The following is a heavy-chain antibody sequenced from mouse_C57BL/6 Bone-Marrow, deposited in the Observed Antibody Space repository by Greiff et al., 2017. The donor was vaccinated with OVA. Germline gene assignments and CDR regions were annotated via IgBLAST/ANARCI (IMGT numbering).Heavy chain of an antibody. Sequence: EVKLMESGGGLVKPGGSLKLSCAASGFTFSDYGMHWVRQAPEKGLEWVAYISSGSSTIYYADTVKGRFTISRDNAKNTLCLQMTSLRSEDTAMYYCARPLYDYAFYWYFDVCGTGTTVTVSS. V-gene: IGHV5-17*01. CDR2: ISSGSSTI. D-gene: IGHD2-4*01. J-gene: IGHJ1*03. CDR3: ARPLYDYAFYWYFDV. CDR1: GFTFSDYG.